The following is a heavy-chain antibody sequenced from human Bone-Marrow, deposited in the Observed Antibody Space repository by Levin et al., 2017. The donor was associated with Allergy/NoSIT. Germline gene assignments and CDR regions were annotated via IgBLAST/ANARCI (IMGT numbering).Heavy chain of an antibody. CDR1: GFTFSSYG. V-gene: IGHV3-33*01. CDR2: IWHDGSNK. Sequence: SCAASGFTFSSYGMHWVRQAPGKGLEWVAVIWHDGSNKYYADSVKGRFTISRDNSKNTLYLQMNSLRAEDTAVYYFARGTPLAELVDDAFDIWGQGTMVTVSS. J-gene: IGHJ3*02. CDR3: ARGTPLAELVDDAFDI. D-gene: IGHD6-13*01.